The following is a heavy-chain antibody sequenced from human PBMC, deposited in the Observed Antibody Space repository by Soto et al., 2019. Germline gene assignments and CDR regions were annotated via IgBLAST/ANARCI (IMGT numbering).Heavy chain of an antibody. J-gene: IGHJ4*02. V-gene: IGHV3-23*01. CDR1: GFTFSSYA. Sequence: GRSLRLSCAASGFTFSSYAMSWVRQAPGKGLEWVSAISGSGGSTYYADSVKGRFTISRDNSKNTLYLQMNSLRAEDTAVYYCASGSFCSGGSCYSGSPRSTFDYWGQGTLVTVSS. CDR3: ASGSFCSGGSCYSGSPRSTFDY. D-gene: IGHD2-15*01. CDR2: ISGSGGST.